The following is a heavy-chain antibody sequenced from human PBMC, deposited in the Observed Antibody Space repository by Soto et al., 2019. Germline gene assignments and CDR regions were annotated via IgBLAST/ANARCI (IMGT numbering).Heavy chain of an antibody. CDR2: ISASGGST. Sequence: PWGSLRLSCAASGFTFSTYAMTWVRQAPGKGLEWVSAISASGGSTYYADSVKGRFTISRDNSKNTLYLQMNSLRVEDTAVYYCATVGFPYSYGYFFYYWGQGTLVTVSS. CDR3: ATVGFPYSYGYFFYY. D-gene: IGHD5-18*01. CDR1: GFTFSTYA. J-gene: IGHJ4*02. V-gene: IGHV3-23*01.